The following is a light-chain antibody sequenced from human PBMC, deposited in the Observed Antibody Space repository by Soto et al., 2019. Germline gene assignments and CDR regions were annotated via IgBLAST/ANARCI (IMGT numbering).Light chain of an antibody. J-gene: IGKJ1*01. CDR2: AAS. CDR3: QQYYIKAVT. CDR1: QGISSY. Sequence: AIRMTQSPASLSASTGDRVTITCRASQGISSYLAWYQQKPGKAPKLLIYAASTLQSGVPSRFRGSGSGTDFTLTISCLQSEDFETYYCQQYYIKAVTFGQGTKVDIK. V-gene: IGKV1-8*01.